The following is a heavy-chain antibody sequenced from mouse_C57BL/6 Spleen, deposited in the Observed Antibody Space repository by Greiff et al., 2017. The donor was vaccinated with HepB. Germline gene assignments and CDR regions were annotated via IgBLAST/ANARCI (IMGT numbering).Heavy chain of an antibody. CDR3: ARRRSLYDYDLAWFAY. Sequence: EVQLQQSGPELVKPGASVKISCKASGYTFTDYYMNWVKQSHGKSLEWIGDINPNNGGTSYNQKFKGKATLTVDKSSSTAYMELRSLTSEDSAVYHCARRRSLYDYDLAWFAYWGQGTLVTVSA. CDR1: GYTFTDYY. D-gene: IGHD2-4*01. CDR2: INPNNGGT. J-gene: IGHJ3*01. V-gene: IGHV1-26*01.